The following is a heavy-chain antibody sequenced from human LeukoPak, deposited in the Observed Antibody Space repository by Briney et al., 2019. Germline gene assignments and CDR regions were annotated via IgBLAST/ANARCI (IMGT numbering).Heavy chain of an antibody. Sequence: GESPKISCKGFGYIFTNYWIGWVRQMPGKGLEWMGVICPGNSDNKSFQGQFTISADKSISTAYLQWSSLKASDTAMYYCARVHSGSYLRAFDIWGQGTMVTVSS. CDR1: GYIFTNYW. J-gene: IGHJ3*02. CDR2: ICPGNSDN. D-gene: IGHD1-26*01. CDR3: ARVHSGSYLRAFDI. V-gene: IGHV5-51*01.